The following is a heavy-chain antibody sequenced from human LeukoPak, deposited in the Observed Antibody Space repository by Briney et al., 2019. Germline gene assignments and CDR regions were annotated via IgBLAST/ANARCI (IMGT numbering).Heavy chain of an antibody. CDR2: IYTSGST. CDR1: GGSIGSGSYY. J-gene: IGHJ4*02. Sequence: SQTLSLTCTVSGGSIGSGSYYWSWIRQPAGKGLEWIGRIYTSGSTNYNPSLKSRVTISVDTSKNQFSLKLSSVTAADTAVYYCARVTYYFDYWGQGTLVAVSS. V-gene: IGHV4-61*02. CDR3: ARVTYYFDY.